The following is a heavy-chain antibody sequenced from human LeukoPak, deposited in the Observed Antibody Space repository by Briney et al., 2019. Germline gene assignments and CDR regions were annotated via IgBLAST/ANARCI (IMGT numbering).Heavy chain of an antibody. D-gene: IGHD6-13*01. CDR1: GGSFSGYS. J-gene: IGHJ4*02. V-gene: IGHV4-34*01. CDR2: INHSGGT. Sequence: MPSETLSLTCAVYGGSFSGYSWNWIRQPPVKGLEWIGEINHSGGTNYNPSLKSRVTISVDTSKKQFSLKLSSVTAADTAVYYCARAGGSSWYEIYFDYWGQGTLVTVSS. CDR3: ARAGGSSWYEIYFDY.